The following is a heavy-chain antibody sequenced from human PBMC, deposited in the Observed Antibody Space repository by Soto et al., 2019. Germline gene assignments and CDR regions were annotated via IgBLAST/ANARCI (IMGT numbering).Heavy chain of an antibody. CDR1: GDSVSSNSVD. V-gene: IGHV6-1*01. Sequence: SQTLSLTCAISGDSVSSNSVDWNWVRQSPSRGLEWLGRTYYRSKWYTDYAVSVQSRITINPDTSKNQFSLQLNSVTPEDTAIYYCARDKDYYFDFWGQGTLVTVSS. CDR3: ARDKDYYFDF. J-gene: IGHJ4*02. D-gene: IGHD2-15*01. CDR2: TYYRSKWYT.